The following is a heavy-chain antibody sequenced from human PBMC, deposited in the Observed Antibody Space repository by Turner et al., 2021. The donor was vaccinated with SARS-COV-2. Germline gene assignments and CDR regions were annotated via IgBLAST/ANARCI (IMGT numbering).Heavy chain of an antibody. D-gene: IGHD3-22*01. V-gene: IGHV4-39*02. CDR1: GGSLSSSTYY. CDR2: IYYSGST. J-gene: IGHJ2*01. Sequence: QLQLQESGPGLVKPSETLSLTCTVSGGSLSSSTYYWGWIRQPPGKGLEWIGNIYYSGSTYYNPSLKSRVTISVDTSKNQFSLKLSSVTAADTAVYYCATETITMIVVANWYFDLWGRGTLVTVSS. CDR3: ATETITMIVVANWYFDL.